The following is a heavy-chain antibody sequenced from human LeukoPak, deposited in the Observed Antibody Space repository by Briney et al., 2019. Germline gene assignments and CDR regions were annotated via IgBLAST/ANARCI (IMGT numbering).Heavy chain of an antibody. Sequence: IPGGSLRLSCAASGFTFSSYAMSWVRQAPGKGLEWVSYISSSSTYIYYADSVKGRFTISRDNAKNSLYLQMNSLRVEDTAVYYCARDQDSSGWYSTYGMDVWGQGTTVTVSS. CDR3: ARDQDSSGWYSTYGMDV. D-gene: IGHD6-19*01. CDR2: ISSSSTYI. CDR1: GFTFSSYA. V-gene: IGHV3-21*01. J-gene: IGHJ6*02.